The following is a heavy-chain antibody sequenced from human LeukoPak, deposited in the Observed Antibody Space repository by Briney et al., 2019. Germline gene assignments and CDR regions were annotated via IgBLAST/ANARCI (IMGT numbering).Heavy chain of an antibody. Sequence: ASVTVSCTASGYTFTSYAMHWVRQAPGQRLEWMGWINAGNGNTKYSQKFQGRVTITADESTSTAYMELSSLRSEDTAVYYCARGRRGQLTYNWFDPWGQGTLVTVSS. CDR2: INAGNGNT. D-gene: IGHD3-10*01. J-gene: IGHJ5*02. CDR3: ARGRRGQLTYNWFDP. V-gene: IGHV1-3*01. CDR1: GYTFTSYA.